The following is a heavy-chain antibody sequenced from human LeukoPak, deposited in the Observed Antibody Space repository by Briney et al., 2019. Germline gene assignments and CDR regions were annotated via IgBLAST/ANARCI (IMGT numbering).Heavy chain of an antibody. CDR1: GFTFSSYA. CDR3: AKGAGYYDSSGYRGPLDY. Sequence: PGGSLRLSCAASGFTFSSYAMSWVRQAPGKGLEWVSAISGSGGSTYYADSVKGRFTISRDNSKNTLYLQMNSLRAEDTAVYYCAKGAGYYDSSGYRGPLDYWGQGTLVTVSS. V-gene: IGHV3-23*01. CDR2: ISGSGGST. D-gene: IGHD3-22*01. J-gene: IGHJ4*02.